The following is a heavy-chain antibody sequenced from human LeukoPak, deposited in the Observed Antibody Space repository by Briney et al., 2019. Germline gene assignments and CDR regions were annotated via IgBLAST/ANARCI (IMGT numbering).Heavy chain of an antibody. V-gene: IGHV3-30*04. CDR2: ISYDGGNK. J-gene: IGHJ4*02. D-gene: IGHD6-19*01. Sequence: PGGSLTLSCALSGFTFDDFAMHWIRQAPGKGLEWVALISYDGGNKNYADSVKGRFTISRDNSKNTLYLHMNSLRPEDTAVYYCARDPPFSSGWSQNHFDYWGQGNLVTVSS. CDR1: GFTFDDFA. CDR3: ARDPPFSSGWSQNHFDY.